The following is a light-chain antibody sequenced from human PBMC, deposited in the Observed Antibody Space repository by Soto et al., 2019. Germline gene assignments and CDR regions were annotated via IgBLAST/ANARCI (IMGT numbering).Light chain of an antibody. CDR1: SSNIGSNT. CDR3: AAWDDSLKDVV. Sequence: QSVLTQPPSASGTPGQRVTISCSGSSSNIGSNTVNWYQQLPGTAPKLLIYSNNQRPSGVPDRFSGSKSGTSASLAISGLQSEDEADYYCAAWDDSLKDVVFGGGTKPPS. J-gene: IGLJ2*01. CDR2: SNN. V-gene: IGLV1-44*01.